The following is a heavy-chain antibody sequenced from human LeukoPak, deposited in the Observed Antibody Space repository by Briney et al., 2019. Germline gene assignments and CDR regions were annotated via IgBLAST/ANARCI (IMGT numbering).Heavy chain of an antibody. CDR3: AARFRDGLDI. CDR1: GFIFDDDA. Sequence: PGGSLRLSCAASGFIFDDDAMHWVRQAPGESLEWVSGISWNSGSIGYADSVKGRFTISRDNAKNTLYLQMNSLRAEDTAVYYCAARFRDGLDIWGQGTMVTVSS. V-gene: IGHV3-9*01. J-gene: IGHJ3*02. CDR2: ISWNSGSI.